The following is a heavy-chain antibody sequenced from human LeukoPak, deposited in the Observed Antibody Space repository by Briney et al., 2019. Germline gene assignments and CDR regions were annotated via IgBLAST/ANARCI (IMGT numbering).Heavy chain of an antibody. CDR2: INPHSGGT. Sequence: ASVKVSCTASGYTFTVFYMHWVRQAPGQGLEWVGWINPHSGGTNYAQKFQGRVSMTRDTSISTAYMELSRLKSDDTAVYYCATERGIVGASVGFDYWGQGTLVTVSS. J-gene: IGHJ4*02. D-gene: IGHD1-26*01. CDR3: ATERGIVGASVGFDY. V-gene: IGHV1-2*02. CDR1: GYTFTVFY.